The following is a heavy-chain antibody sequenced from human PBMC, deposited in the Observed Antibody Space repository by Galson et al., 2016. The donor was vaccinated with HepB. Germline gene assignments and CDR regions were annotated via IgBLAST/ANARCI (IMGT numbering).Heavy chain of an antibody. CDR1: GFSFSNYA. J-gene: IGHJ6*03. D-gene: IGHD4-11*01. V-gene: IGHV3-23*01. CDR2: ISGSGHST. CDR3: AKVSDDYSDYRRSYYYYMGV. Sequence: SLRLSCAASGFSFSNYAMNWVRQAPGKGLEWVSVISGSGHSTNYADSVKGRFTISRDYSKSTLYLQMNGLRAEDTAVYYCAKVSDDYSDYRRSYYYYMGVWGKGTAVTVSS.